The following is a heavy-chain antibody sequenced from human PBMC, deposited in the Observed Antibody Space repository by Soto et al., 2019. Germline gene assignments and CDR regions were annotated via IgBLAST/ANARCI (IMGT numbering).Heavy chain of an antibody. CDR1: GVSITNGDYY. CDR2: INYRGTT. D-gene: IGHD2-2*01. Sequence: QVQLQESGPGLVRPSQTLSLTCTVSGVSITNGDYYWNWIRQHPGKGLEWIGYINYRGTTIYNPSRKRRVFISVETSKNQFSLNLSSVTAADTAVYFCARDAPGEAPYWGQGTLVTVSS. V-gene: IGHV4-31*03. CDR3: ARDAPGEAPY. J-gene: IGHJ4*02.